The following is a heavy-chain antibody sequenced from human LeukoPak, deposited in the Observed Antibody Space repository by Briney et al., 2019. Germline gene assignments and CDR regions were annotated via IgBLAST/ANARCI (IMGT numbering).Heavy chain of an antibody. J-gene: IGHJ4*02. CDR3: ARLRGAYGSGTAYYFDY. D-gene: IGHD3-10*01. CDR2: IFYSGST. Sequence: PSETLSLTCTVSGGSISSSSYYWGWIRQPPGKGLEWIGCIFYSGSTYYNPSLKSRVPISVDMSRNQFSLKVYSMTAADTAVYYCARLRGAYGSGTAYYFDYWGQGTQVTVSS. CDR1: GGSISSSSYY. V-gene: IGHV4-39*07.